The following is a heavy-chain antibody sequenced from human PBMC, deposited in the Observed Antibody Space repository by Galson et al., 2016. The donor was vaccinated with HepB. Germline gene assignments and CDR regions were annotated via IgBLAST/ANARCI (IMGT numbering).Heavy chain of an antibody. D-gene: IGHD3-22*01. Sequence: PALVKPTQTLTLTCTFSDFSHTTSGVGVGWIRQPPGKALEWLALIYWDDDKRYSPSLKSRLTITKDTSKNQVVLTMTNMDPVDTAKYYCAHKSSGHTHFDYWGQGTLVTVSS. CDR2: IYWDDDK. CDR3: AHKSSGHTHFDY. CDR1: DFSHTTSGVG. J-gene: IGHJ4*02. V-gene: IGHV2-5*02.